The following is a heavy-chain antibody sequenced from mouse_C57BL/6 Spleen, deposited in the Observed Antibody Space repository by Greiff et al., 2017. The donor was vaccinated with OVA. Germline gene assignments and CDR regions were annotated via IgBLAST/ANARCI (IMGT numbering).Heavy chain of an antibody. CDR2: ISDGGSYT. V-gene: IGHV5-4*01. CDR1: GFTFSSYA. CDR3: AREVRRFDY. Sequence: EVQVVESGGGLVKPGGSLKLSCAASGFTFSSYAMSWVRQTPEKRLEWVATISDGGSYTYYPDNVKGRFTISRDNAKNNLYLQMSHLKSEDTAMYYCAREVRRFDYWGQGTTLTVSS. J-gene: IGHJ2*01.